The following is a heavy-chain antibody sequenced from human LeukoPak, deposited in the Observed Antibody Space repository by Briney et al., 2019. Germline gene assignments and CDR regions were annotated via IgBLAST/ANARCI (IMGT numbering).Heavy chain of an antibody. CDR3: RPLAFVTN. CDR1: GVTLWGRL. Sequence: QPGGSLRLSCAVSGVTLWGRLMHWVRQAPGKGLVWVGLIKDAGSTTNYADSVKGRFTVTRDDAKNAVYLQMSSLRAEDTAVFYCRPLAFVTNWGQGTLVTVSS. CDR2: IKDAGSTT. J-gene: IGHJ4*02. D-gene: IGHD2-8*01. V-gene: IGHV3-74*01.